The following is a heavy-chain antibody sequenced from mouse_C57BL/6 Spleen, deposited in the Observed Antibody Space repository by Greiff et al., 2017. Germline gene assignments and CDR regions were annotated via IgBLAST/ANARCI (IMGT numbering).Heavy chain of an antibody. D-gene: IGHD2-3*01. J-gene: IGHJ3*01. CDR3: ARYDGYYGGAWFAY. Sequence: VPLQQSGTELVKPGASVNLSCKASGYTFTSYWMHWVKQRPGQGLEWIGNINPSNGGTNYNEKFKSKATLTVDKSSSTAYMQLSSLTSEDSAVYYCARYDGYYGGAWFAYWGQGTLVTVSA. V-gene: IGHV1-53*01. CDR1: GYTFTSYW. CDR2: INPSNGGT.